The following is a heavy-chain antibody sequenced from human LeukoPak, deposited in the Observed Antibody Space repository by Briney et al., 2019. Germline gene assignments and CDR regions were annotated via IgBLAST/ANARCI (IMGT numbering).Heavy chain of an antibody. CDR3: ARDHVVVPAAILDY. CDR1: GFTFSDYY. CDR2: ISSSGSTI. D-gene: IGHD2-2*01. V-gene: IGHV3-11*01. Sequence: GGSLRLSCAASGFTFSDYYMSWIRQAPGKGLEWVSYISSSGSTIYYADSVEGRFTISRDNAKNSLYLQMNSLRAEDTAVYYCARDHVVVPAAILDYWGQGTLVTVSS. J-gene: IGHJ4*02.